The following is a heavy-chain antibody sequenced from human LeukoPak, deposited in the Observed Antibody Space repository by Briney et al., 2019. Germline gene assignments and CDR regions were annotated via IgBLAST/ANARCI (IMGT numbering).Heavy chain of an antibody. CDR1: GFIFSNYW. CDR3: ARDMIILQS. CDR2: IKQDGSEK. J-gene: IGHJ5*02. D-gene: IGHD3-16*01. V-gene: IGHV3-7*04. Sequence: GSLRLSCSASGFIFSNYWMTWVRQAPGKGLEWVANIKQDGSEKYYVDSVKGRFTISRDNAKKSLYLQMNSLRAEDTAVYFCARDMIILQSWGQGTLVTVSS.